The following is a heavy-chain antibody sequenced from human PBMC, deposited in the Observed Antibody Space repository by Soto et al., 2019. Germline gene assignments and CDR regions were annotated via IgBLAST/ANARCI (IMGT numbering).Heavy chain of an antibody. V-gene: IGHV1-69*02. D-gene: IGHD6-13*01. CDR3: ASGDPAAAGTSYNWFDP. CDR2: IIPILGIA. Sequence: SVKVSCKASGGTFSSYTISWVRQAPGQGLEWMGRIIPILGIANYAQKFQGRVTITADKSTSTAYMELSSLRSEDTAVYYCASGDPAAAGTSYNWFDPWGQGTLVTVSS. J-gene: IGHJ5*02. CDR1: GGTFSSYT.